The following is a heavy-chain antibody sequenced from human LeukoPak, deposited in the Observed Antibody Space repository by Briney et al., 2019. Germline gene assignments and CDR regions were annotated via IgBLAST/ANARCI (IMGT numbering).Heavy chain of an antibody. CDR2: IYFSGST. V-gene: IGHV4-39*01. J-gene: IGHJ4*02. Sequence: PSETLSLTRTVSGGSISSSSYYGGWIRQPPGKWLGWIGCIYFSGSTYYNPSLKRRVTISVDTSKNQSCMKISSVTAADTAVYYCARRPVVPAARGVESIDYWGQGTLVTVSS. CDR3: ARRPVVPAARGVESIDY. D-gene: IGHD2-2*01. CDR1: GGSISSSSYY.